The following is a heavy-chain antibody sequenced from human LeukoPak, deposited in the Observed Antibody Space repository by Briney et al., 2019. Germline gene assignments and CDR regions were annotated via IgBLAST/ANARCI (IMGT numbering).Heavy chain of an antibody. V-gene: IGHV1-69*05. D-gene: IGHD2-2*02. Sequence: SVKVSRNASGGTFSSYAISWVRQAPGQGLEWMGGIIHIFGTANYAQKFQGRVTITTDECTSTAYMELSSLRSEDTAVYYCAVYSSSTSCYTSISLPTETGKHAHWGQGTLVTVSS. CDR3: AVYSSSTSCYTSISLPTETGKHAH. J-gene: IGHJ4*02. CDR1: GGTFSSYA. CDR2: IIHIFGTA.